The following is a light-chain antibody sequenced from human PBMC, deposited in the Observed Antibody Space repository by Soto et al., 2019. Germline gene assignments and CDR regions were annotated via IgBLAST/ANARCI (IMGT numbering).Light chain of an antibody. V-gene: IGLV2-23*01. CDR3: CSYRSTFSV. CDR1: SSDFGTYSF. Sequence: QSALSQPASVSGAPGQSITISCTGTSSDFGTYSFFSWYQHHPGKAPKLIIYEGTKRPSGVSNRFSGSKSGNTASLTVSGLQAEDEADYFCCSYRSTFSVFGGGTQLTVL. CDR2: EGT. J-gene: IGLJ3*02.